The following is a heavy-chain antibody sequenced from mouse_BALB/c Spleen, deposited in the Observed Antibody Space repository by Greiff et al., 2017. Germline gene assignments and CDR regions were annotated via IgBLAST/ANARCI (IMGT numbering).Heavy chain of an antibody. V-gene: IGHV2-6-2*01. J-gene: IGHJ2*01. CDR2: IWSDGST. D-gene: IGHD1-2*01. CDR1: GFSLTSYG. CDR3: RGHGYGLDY. Sequence: QVQLQQSGPDLVAPSQSLYITCTVSGFSLTSYGVHWVRQPPGKGLEWLGVIWSDGSTTYNSDLNTRMSISKDNSKTHFFLKMNSLQTDDTAIYYCRGHGYGLDYWGQGTTLTVSS.